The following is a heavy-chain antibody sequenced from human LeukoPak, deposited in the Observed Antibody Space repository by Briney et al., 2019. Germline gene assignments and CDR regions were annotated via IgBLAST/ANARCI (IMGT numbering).Heavy chain of an antibody. CDR1: GFTFSSYA. D-gene: IGHD3-22*01. J-gene: IGHJ4*02. CDR3: AKDFSYYDSSGPFDY. V-gene: IGHV3-23*01. CDR2: ISGSGGST. Sequence: GGSLRLSCAASGFTFSSYAMSWVRQAPGKGLEWVSAISGSGGSTYYADSVKGRFTISRDNSKSTLYLQMNSLRAEDTAVYYCAKDFSYYDSSGPFDYWGQGTLVTVSS.